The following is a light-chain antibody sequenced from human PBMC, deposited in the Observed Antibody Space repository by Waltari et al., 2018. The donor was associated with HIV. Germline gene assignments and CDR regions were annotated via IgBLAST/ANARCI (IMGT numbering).Light chain of an antibody. J-gene: IGLJ3*02. V-gene: IGLV1-47*01. Sequence: QSVLTQPPSASGTPGQRVVISCSGGSSNIGNNFVYCYQQLPGATPKLLISRIEQRPPGVSYRFSGAKSGTSASLPISGLRSEDEADYYCATWDDSLNSFWVFGGGTKVTVL. CDR1: SSNIGNNF. CDR2: RIE. CDR3: ATWDDSLNSFWV.